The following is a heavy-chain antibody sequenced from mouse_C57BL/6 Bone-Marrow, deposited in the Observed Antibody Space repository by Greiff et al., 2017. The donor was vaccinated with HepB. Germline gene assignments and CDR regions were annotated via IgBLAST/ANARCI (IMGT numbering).Heavy chain of an antibody. CDR1: GFNIKDDY. J-gene: IGHJ1*03. CDR2: IDPENGDT. D-gene: IGHD2-3*01. CDR3: TRWLLGNWYFDV. Sequence: EVQLQESGAELVRPGASVKLSCTASGFNIKDDYMHWVKQRPEQGLEWIGWIDPENGDTEYASKFQGKATITADTSSNTAYLQLSSLTSEDTAVYYGTRWLLGNWYFDVWGTGTTVTVSS. V-gene: IGHV14-4*01.